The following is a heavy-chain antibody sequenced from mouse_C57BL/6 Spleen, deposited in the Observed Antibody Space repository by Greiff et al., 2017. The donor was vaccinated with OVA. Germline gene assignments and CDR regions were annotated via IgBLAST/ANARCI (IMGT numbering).Heavy chain of an antibody. CDR1: GYTFTEYT. Sequence: QVQLKQSGAELVKPGASVKLSCKASGYTFTEYTIHRVKQRSGQGLEWIGWFYPGSGSIKYNEKFKDKATLTADKSSSTVYMELSRLTSEDSAVYFCARHEGGGYYGSSYWYFDVWGTGTTVTVSS. CDR3: ARHEGGGYYGSSYWYFDV. D-gene: IGHD1-1*01. V-gene: IGHV1-62-2*01. CDR2: FYPGSGSI. J-gene: IGHJ1*03.